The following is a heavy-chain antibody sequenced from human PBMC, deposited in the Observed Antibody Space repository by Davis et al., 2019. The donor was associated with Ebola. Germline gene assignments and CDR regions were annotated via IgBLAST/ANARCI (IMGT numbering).Heavy chain of an antibody. D-gene: IGHD4-11*01. CDR2: IYPGDSDT. V-gene: IGHV5-51*01. CDR3: ARSDSNYVSPFDI. CDR1: GYSFTSSW. Sequence: KVSCKGSGYSFTSSWIGWVRQTPGRGLEWMGIIYPGDSDTKYSPSFQGQVTFSADKSISTAYLQWSSLKASDTAMYYCARSDSNYVSPFDIWGQGTMVTVSS. J-gene: IGHJ3*02.